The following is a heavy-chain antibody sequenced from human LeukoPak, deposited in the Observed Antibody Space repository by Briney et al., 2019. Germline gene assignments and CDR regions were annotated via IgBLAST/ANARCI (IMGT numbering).Heavy chain of an antibody. CDR2: IKEDGSEK. CDR3: GRAGMDYYDSSGYYFIDY. J-gene: IGHJ4*02. Sequence: PGGSLRLSCAASGFTFSSYWKSWVRQAPGKGLEWVANIKEDGSEKYYVDSVKGRFTISRDNAKNSLYLQMNSLRAEDTAVYYCGRAGMDYYDSSGYYFIDYWGQGTLVTVSS. D-gene: IGHD3-22*01. CDR1: GFTFSSYW. V-gene: IGHV3-7*01.